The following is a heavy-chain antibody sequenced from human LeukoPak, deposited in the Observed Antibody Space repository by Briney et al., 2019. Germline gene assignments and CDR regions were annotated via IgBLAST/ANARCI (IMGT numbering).Heavy chain of an antibody. CDR2: INPNSGGT. Sequence: ASVKVSCKTSGYSFTDYYMHWVRQAPGQGLEWMGWINPNSGGTNSAQKFQGRVTMTRDTSITTVYMEVNWLTSDDTAIYYCARADRLHGGPYLIGPWGQRTLVTVSS. V-gene: IGHV1-2*02. J-gene: IGHJ5*02. CDR3: ARADRLHGGPYLIGP. CDR1: GYSFTDYY. D-gene: IGHD3-16*01.